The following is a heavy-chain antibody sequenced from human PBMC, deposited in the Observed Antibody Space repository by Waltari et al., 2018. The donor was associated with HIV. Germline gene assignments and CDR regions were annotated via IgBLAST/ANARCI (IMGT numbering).Heavy chain of an antibody. V-gene: IGHV3-23*01. J-gene: IGHJ4*02. CDR3: AHQISGQWLTPGH. CDR2: ISASSFIHT. CDR1: GFAFNNYA. D-gene: IGHD6-19*01. Sequence: EVQLLESGGGLVQPGESLGLSREASGFAFNNYAVNWVRQAPGKGLGCVSAISASSFIHTYYADSVKGRFTVSRDNSKSTVYLQMNSLRVEDTAVYYCAHQISGQWLTPGHWGRGTRVTVSS.